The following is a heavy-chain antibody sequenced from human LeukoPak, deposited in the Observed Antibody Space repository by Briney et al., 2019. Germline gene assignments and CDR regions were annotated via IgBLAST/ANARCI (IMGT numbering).Heavy chain of an antibody. J-gene: IGHJ4*02. CDR3: ARYRYCSGGNCYGPDY. Sequence: PGESLRISCKGSGYTFTYYWIGWVRQMSGKGLEWMGVIYPGDSDTRYSPSFQGQVTISADKSISTAYLQWSSLKASDTAMYYCARYRYCSGGNCYGPDYWGQGTLVTVSS. CDR1: GYTFTYYW. CDR2: IYPGDSDT. D-gene: IGHD2-15*01. V-gene: IGHV5-51*01.